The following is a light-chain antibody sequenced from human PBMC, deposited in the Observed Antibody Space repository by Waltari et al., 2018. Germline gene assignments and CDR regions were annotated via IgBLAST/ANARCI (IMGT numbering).Light chain of an antibody. CDR1: QHINSN. V-gene: IGKV3D-15*01. CDR2: GAS. Sequence: EIVMTQSPATLSVSPGEGATLSCRASQHINSNLAWYQQQPGQTPRLLIYGASTRAIGIPARFSGSGSGTEFTLTISSLQSEDFVLYYCQQYNNWPPWTFGQGTKVEIK. CDR3: QQYNNWPPWT. J-gene: IGKJ1*01.